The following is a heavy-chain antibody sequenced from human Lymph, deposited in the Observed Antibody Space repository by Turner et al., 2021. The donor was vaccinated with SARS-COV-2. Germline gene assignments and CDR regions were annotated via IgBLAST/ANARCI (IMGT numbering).Heavy chain of an antibody. D-gene: IGHD6-13*01. CDR2: IWYDGSNK. CDR1: GFTFSSYG. V-gene: IGHV3-33*01. Sequence: QVQLVESGGGVVQPGRSLRLSCAASGFTFSSYGMHWVRQAPGKGLEWVAFIWYDGSNKYYADSVKGRFTISRDNSKNTLYLQMNSLRAEDTAVYYCARGSAGGGVWGQGTTVTVSS. CDR3: ARGSAGGGV. J-gene: IGHJ6*02.